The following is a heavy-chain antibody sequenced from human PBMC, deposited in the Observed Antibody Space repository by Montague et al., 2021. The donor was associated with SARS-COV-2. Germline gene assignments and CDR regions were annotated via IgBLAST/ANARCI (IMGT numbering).Heavy chain of an antibody. CDR2: IYYSGST. Sequence: SETLSLTCTVSGGSISSYYWSWIRQPPGKGLEWIGYIYYSGSTNYNPSLKSRVTISVDTSKNQFSLKLSSVTAADTAVYYSARGSGRMGNAFDIWGQGTMVTVSS. V-gene: IGHV4-59*01. CDR3: ARGSGRMGNAFDI. D-gene: IGHD6-19*01. J-gene: IGHJ3*02. CDR1: GGSISSYY.